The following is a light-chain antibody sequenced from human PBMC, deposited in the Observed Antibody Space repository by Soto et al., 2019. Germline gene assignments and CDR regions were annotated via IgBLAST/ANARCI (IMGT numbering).Light chain of an antibody. CDR1: SSDVGAYNY. J-gene: IGLJ2*01. CDR2: EVS. CDR3: SSYTLSNILV. V-gene: IGLV2-14*01. Sequence: QSALTQPAAVSGSPGQSITISCTGTSSDVGAYNYVSWYQQHPGKAPKLMIFEVSDRPSGVSNRFSVSKSGNTASLTISGLQAENEADYYCSSYTLSNILVFGGETKLTVL.